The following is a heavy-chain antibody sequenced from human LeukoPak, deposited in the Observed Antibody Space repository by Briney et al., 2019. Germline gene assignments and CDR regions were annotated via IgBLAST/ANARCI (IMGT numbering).Heavy chain of an antibody. V-gene: IGHV1-24*01. CDR2: FDPEDGEK. Sequence: ASVKVSCKVSGYTLTELSMHWVRQAPGKGLEWMGGFDPEDGEKVYAQKFQGRLTMTGDTSTDTAYMELSSLRSDDTAVYYCATDPVGYCSANGCYSVDYWGQGTLVTVSS. CDR1: GYTLTELS. CDR3: ATDPVGYCSANGCYSVDY. J-gene: IGHJ4*02. D-gene: IGHD2-15*01.